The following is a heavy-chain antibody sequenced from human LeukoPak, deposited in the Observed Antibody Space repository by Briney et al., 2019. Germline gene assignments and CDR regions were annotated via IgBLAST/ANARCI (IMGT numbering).Heavy chain of an antibody. Sequence: GESLKISCKGSGYSFTSYWIDWVREMPGKCLEWMGVIYPGDSDTRYSPSFQGQVTISVDKSISTAYLQWSSLKASDTAMHYCVGMVLPPGMRGGQRYFDFWGQGSLVTVSS. CDR1: GYSFTSYW. J-gene: IGHJ4*02. CDR2: IYPGDSDT. D-gene: IGHD3-10*01. CDR3: VGMVLPPGMRGGQRYFDF. V-gene: IGHV5-51*01.